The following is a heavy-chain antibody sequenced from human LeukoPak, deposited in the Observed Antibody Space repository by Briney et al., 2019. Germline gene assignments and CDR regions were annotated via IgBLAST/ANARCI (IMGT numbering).Heavy chain of an antibody. Sequence: SETLSLTCTVSGGSISSYYWSWIRQPAGKGLEWIGRIYTSGSTNYNPSLKSRVTMSVDTSKNQFSLKLSSVTAADTAVYYCARLKDGSGSYQTFDYWGQGTLVTVSS. J-gene: IGHJ4*02. CDR3: ARLKDGSGSYQTFDY. CDR1: GGSISSYY. V-gene: IGHV4-4*07. CDR2: IYTSGST. D-gene: IGHD3-10*01.